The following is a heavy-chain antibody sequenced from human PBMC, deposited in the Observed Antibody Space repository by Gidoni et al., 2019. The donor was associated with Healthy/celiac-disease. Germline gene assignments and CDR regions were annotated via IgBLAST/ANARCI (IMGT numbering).Heavy chain of an antibody. V-gene: IGHV4-61*02. J-gene: IGHJ3*02. Sequence: QVQLQESGPGLVKPSQTLSLTCTLAGGSISSGSYYWSWIRQPAGKGLEWSGWFYTSGSTNYTPSLKSRVTISVDTSKNQFSLKLSSVTAADTAVYYCARGEVGSYLRAFDIWGQGTMVTVSS. CDR1: GGSISSGSYY. CDR2: FYTSGST. CDR3: ARGEVGSYLRAFDI. D-gene: IGHD1-26*01.